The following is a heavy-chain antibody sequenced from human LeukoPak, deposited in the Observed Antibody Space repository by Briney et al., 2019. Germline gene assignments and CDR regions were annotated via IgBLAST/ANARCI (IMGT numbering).Heavy chain of an antibody. D-gene: IGHD4-17*01. CDR2: ISSSSSTI. V-gene: IGHV3-48*04. Sequence: GGSLRLSCAASGFTFSSYSMNWVRQAPGKGLEWVSYISSSSSTIYYADSVKGRFTISRDNAKNSLYLQMNSLRAEDTAVYYCATLYGDYDYYYYGMDVWGQGTTATVSS. J-gene: IGHJ6*02. CDR1: GFTFSSYS. CDR3: ATLYGDYDYYYYGMDV.